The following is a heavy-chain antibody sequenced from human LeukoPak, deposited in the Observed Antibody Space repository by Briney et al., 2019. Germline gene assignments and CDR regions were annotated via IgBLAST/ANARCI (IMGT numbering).Heavy chain of an antibody. V-gene: IGHV4-4*07. CDR3: AREFVAAAGKALDAFDI. D-gene: IGHD6-13*01. CDR2: IYTSGST. Sequence: SETLSLTCTVSGGSISSYYWSWIRQPAGKGLEWIGRIYTSGSTNYNPSLKSRVTMSVDTSKNQFSLKLSSVTAADTAVYYCAREFVAAAGKALDAFDIWGQGTVVTVSS. CDR1: GGSISSYY. J-gene: IGHJ3*02.